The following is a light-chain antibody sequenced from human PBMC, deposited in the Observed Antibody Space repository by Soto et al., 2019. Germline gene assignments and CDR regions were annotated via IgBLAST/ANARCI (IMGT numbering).Light chain of an antibody. V-gene: IGKV1-5*03. Sequence: DIQMTQYTSTLSTSVGARVTITCRASQTISSWLAWYQQKPGKAPKLLIYKASTLKSGVPSRFSGSGSGTEFTLTISSLQPDDFATYYCQHYNSYSEAFGQGTNVDI. CDR3: QHYNSYSEA. CDR1: QTISSW. J-gene: IGKJ1*01. CDR2: KAS.